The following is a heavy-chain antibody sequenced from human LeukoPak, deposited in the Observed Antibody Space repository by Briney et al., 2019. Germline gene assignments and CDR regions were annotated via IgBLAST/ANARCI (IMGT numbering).Heavy chain of an antibody. CDR3: ARDINDNVLLWFGDFDY. Sequence: ASVKVSCKASGYTFTTYGITWVRQAPGQGLEWMGWISTYNGNTKYAQNFQGRVTMTTDTSTSTAYMELRSLRSDDTGFYYCARDINDNVLLWFGDFDYWGQGTLVTVSS. J-gene: IGHJ4*02. D-gene: IGHD3-10*01. CDR1: GYTFTTYG. V-gene: IGHV1-18*01. CDR2: ISTYNGNT.